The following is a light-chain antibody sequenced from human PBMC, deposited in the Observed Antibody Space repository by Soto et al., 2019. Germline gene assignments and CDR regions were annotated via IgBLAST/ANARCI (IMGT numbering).Light chain of an antibody. Sequence: ENLLTQSPGTLSLSPGEGATPYCRASRGVSSNYLAWYQQKPGQAPTLLIYGASIRAAGIPDRFSGSGSGTDFTLTIRRLEPDDFAVYYCQQYGSSPRTFGQGTKVDIK. J-gene: IGKJ1*01. V-gene: IGKV3-20*01. CDR3: QQYGSSPRT. CDR2: GAS. CDR1: RGVSSNY.